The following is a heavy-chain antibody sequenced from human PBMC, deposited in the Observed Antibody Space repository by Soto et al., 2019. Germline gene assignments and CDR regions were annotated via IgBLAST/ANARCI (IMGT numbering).Heavy chain of an antibody. J-gene: IGHJ2*01. Sequence: EVQLLESGGGLVQPGGSLRLSCAASGFTFSNFVMGWVRRAPGKGLEWVSAIGGTSGSTYYADSVKGRFTISRDNSKNTLSLQMDSLRAEDTAVYYCAKRRGEGYFVLWGRGTLVTVSS. CDR1: GFTFSNFV. CDR2: IGGTSGST. D-gene: IGHD3-10*01. V-gene: IGHV3-23*01. CDR3: AKRRGEGYFVL.